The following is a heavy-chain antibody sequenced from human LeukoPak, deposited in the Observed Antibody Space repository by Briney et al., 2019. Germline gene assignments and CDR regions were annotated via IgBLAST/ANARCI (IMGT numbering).Heavy chain of an antibody. CDR2: IYYSGST. CDR3: ARGASDIVVVPAPFDI. J-gene: IGHJ3*02. V-gene: IGHV4-59*01. Sequence: SETLSLTCTVSGGSISSYYWSWIRQPPGEGLEWIGYIYYSGSTNYTPSLKSRVTISVDTSKNQFSLKLSSVTAADTAVYYCARGASDIVVVPAPFDIWGQGTMVTVSS. D-gene: IGHD2-2*01. CDR1: GGSISSYY.